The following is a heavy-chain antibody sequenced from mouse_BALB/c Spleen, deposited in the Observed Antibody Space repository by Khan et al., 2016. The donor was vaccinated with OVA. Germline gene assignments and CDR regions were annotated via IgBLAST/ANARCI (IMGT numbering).Heavy chain of an antibody. CDR2: INTYTGKQ. D-gene: IGHD2-14*01. V-gene: IGHV9-3-1*01. Sequence: QIQLVQSGPELKKPGEPVKISCKASGYTFTKNGMNWAQQAPGKGLKWMGWINTYTGKQTYADDFKGRFAFSLKPSASTAYLQINNLKNEDTATYFCARVEYAGTTEYLGQGTSVTVAS. CDR3: ARVEYAGTTEY. CDR1: GYTFTKNG. J-gene: IGHJ4*01.